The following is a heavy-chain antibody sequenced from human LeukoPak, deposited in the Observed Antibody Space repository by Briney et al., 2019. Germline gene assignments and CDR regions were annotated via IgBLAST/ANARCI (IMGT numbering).Heavy chain of an antibody. D-gene: IGHD1-26*01. CDR2: ITPLVSTT. CDR1: GGISHPYA. Sequence: SVKVSCKASGGISHPYAIAWLRQAPGQGLEWMGGITPLVSTTVYARKLQGRVTFTADEATRTVYMELRSLNSDDTAIYYCARGNGTYTPSDHWGQGTLVNVSS. CDR3: ARGNGTYTPSDH. V-gene: IGHV1-69*01. J-gene: IGHJ4*02.